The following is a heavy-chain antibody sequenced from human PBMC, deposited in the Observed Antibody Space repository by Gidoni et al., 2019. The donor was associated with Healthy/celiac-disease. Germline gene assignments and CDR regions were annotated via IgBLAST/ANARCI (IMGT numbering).Heavy chain of an antibody. J-gene: IGHJ4*02. CDR1: GFTFSTYA. CDR2: ISGSGGST. Sequence: EVQLLESGGGLVQPGGSLRLSCAASGFTFSTYAMSWVRQAPGKGLEWVSAISGSGGSTYYADSVKGRFTISRDNSKNTLYLQMNSLRAEDTAVYYCAKDLWWGPNDSSGYYVDYWGQGTLVTVSS. V-gene: IGHV3-23*01. CDR3: AKDLWWGPNDSSGYYVDY. D-gene: IGHD3-22*01.